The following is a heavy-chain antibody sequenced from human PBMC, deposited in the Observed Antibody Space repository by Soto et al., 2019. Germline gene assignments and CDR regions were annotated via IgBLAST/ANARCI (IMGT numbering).Heavy chain of an antibody. D-gene: IGHD6-19*01. CDR2: IYYSGST. J-gene: IGHJ5*02. Sequence: PSETLSLTCTVSGGSISSYYWSWIRQPPGKGLEWIGYIYYSGSTNYNPSLKSRVTVSVDTSKNQFSLKLSSVTAADTAVYYCARAQLWLVGDCFDPWGQGTLVTVSS. CDR1: GGSISSYY. V-gene: IGHV4-59*01. CDR3: ARAQLWLVGDCFDP.